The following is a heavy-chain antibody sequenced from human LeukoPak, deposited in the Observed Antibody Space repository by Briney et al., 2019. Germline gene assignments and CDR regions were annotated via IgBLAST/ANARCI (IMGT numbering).Heavy chain of an antibody. V-gene: IGHV1-18*01. CDR3: ARAPGYCSSTSCQSRIWFDP. CDR1: GYTFTSYG. Sequence: ASVKVSCKASGYTFTSYGISWVRQAPGQGLEWMGWISAYNGNTNYAQKLQGRVAMTTDTSISTAYMELSRLRSDDTAVYYCARAPGYCSSTSCQSRIWFDPWGQGTLVTVSS. J-gene: IGHJ5*02. D-gene: IGHD2-2*01. CDR2: ISAYNGNT.